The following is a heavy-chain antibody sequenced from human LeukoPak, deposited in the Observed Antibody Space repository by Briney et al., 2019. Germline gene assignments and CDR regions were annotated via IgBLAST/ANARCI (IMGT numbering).Heavy chain of an antibody. D-gene: IGHD6-13*01. CDR3: ARDAPLTSSWFSY. Sequence: SSISSSSSYIYYADSVKGRFTISRDNAKNSLYLQMNSLRAEDTAVYYCARDAPLTSSWFSYWGQGTLVTVPS. V-gene: IGHV3-21*01. CDR2: ISSSSSYI. J-gene: IGHJ4*02.